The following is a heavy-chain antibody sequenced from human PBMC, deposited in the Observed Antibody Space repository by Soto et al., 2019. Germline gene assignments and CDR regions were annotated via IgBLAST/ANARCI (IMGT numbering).Heavy chain of an antibody. Sequence: QVQLVQSGAEVKKPGSSVKVSCKSSGGTFSNYGFSWVRQAPGQGLECMGVIVPIFGAEHPQKFQGRVTITAEETTKPVLKELRGLRSEDTAVYYCARGGSDYEGSGYYQGHVWGQGTTVTVSS. CDR2: IVPIFGA. CDR3: ARGGSDYEGSGYYQGHV. D-gene: IGHD3-22*01. CDR1: GGTFSNYG. V-gene: IGHV1-69*12. J-gene: IGHJ6*02.